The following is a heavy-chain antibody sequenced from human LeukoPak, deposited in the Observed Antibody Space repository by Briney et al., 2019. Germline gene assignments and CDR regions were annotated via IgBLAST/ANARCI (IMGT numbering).Heavy chain of an antibody. V-gene: IGHV1-69*10. CDR3: ARDLKGGGYYYYGMDV. Sequence: ASVKVSCKASGGTFSSYAISWVRQAPGQGLEWMGGIIPILGIANYAQKFQGRVTITADKSTSTAYMELSSLRSEDTAVYYCARDLKGGGYYYYGMDVWGQGTTVTVSS. D-gene: IGHD2-15*01. CDR1: GGTFSSYA. J-gene: IGHJ6*02. CDR2: IIPILGIA.